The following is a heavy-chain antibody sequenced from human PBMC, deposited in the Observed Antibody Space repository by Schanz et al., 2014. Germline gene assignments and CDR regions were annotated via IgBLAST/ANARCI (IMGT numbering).Heavy chain of an antibody. V-gene: IGHV3-73*01. J-gene: IGHJ4*02. CDR2: IRSKADNYAT. Sequence: EVQLVESGGGLVQPGGSLRLSCGATGFTFSGSAIHWVRQASGKGLEWIGRIRSKADNYATAYVPSVEGRFSISRADSRNTAYLQMHSLKPEDTAVYYCTRNIVGPTPDTSQYSFDLWGQGTLVTVS. CDR1: GFTFSGSA. CDR3: TRNIVGPTPDTSQYSFDL. D-gene: IGHD1-26*01.